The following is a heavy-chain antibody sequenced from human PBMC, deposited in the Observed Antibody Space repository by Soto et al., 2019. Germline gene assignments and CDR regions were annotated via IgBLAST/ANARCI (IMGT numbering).Heavy chain of an antibody. J-gene: IGHJ3*02. CDR3: ARSRYYDSSGYRALDSFDI. CDR2: INHRGST. CDR1: GGSFSGYC. D-gene: IGHD3-22*01. Sequence: QVHLQPWGAGLLKPSETLSLTCAVFGGSFSGYCWNWIRQRPGQGLEWIGEINHRGSTTYYWSLQSRVTISVDTSSNQLSLKLSSVTAADTAVYYCARSRYYDSSGYRALDSFDIWGQGTMVTVSS. V-gene: IGHV4-34*02.